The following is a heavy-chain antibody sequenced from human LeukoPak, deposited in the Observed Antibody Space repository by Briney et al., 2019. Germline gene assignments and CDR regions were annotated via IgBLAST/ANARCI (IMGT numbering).Heavy chain of an antibody. Sequence: PSETLSLTCAVYGGFFSGYYWSWIRQPPGKGLEWIGEINHSGSTNYNPSLKSRVTISVDTSKNQFSLRLSSVTAADTAVYYCARGLDDYVWGSYRYRIQPGKPLDYWGQGTLVTVSS. CDR2: INHSGST. D-gene: IGHD3-16*02. CDR1: GGFFSGYY. V-gene: IGHV4-34*01. CDR3: ARGLDDYVWGSYRYRIQPGKPLDY. J-gene: IGHJ4*02.